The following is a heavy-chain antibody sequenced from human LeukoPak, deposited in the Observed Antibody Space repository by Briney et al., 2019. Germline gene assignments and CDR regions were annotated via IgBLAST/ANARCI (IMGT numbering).Heavy chain of an antibody. CDR2: ISAYNGNT. CDR1: GYTFTSYG. V-gene: IGHV1-18*04. J-gene: IGHJ4*02. Sequence: GASVKVSCKASGYTFTSYGISWVRQAPGQGLEWMGWISAYNGNTNYAQKPQGRVTMTTDTSTSTAYMELRSLRSDDTAVYYCARAQYYYGSGSYPIPDYWGQGTLVTVSS. D-gene: IGHD3-10*01. CDR3: ARAQYYYGSGSYPIPDY.